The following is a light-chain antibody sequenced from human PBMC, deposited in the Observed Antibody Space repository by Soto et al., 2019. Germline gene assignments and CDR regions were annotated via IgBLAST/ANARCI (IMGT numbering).Light chain of an antibody. J-gene: IGKJ2*01. Sequence: EIVLTQSPGTLSLSPGERATLSCRASQSVSSSYFAWYQQKPDQAPRLLIYGASSRATDIPDRFSGSGSGTDFTLTISRLEPEDFAAYYCQQYRSSPPYTFGQGTKLEIK. CDR1: QSVSSSY. CDR3: QQYRSSPPYT. CDR2: GAS. V-gene: IGKV3-20*01.